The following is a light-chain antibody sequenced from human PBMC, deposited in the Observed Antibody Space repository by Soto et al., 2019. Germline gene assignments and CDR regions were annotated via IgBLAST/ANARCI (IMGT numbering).Light chain of an antibody. J-gene: IGKJ2*01. CDR1: HSVSSW. Sequence: DIQMTQSPSILSASVGDRVTITCRASHSVSSWLAWYQQKPGKAPKLLIFEASTLHRGVPSRFSGSGSGTEFTLTITSLELDDFATYYCQQYDSHRGSFGQGTKVDIK. CDR3: QQYDSHRGS. CDR2: EAS. V-gene: IGKV1-5*01.